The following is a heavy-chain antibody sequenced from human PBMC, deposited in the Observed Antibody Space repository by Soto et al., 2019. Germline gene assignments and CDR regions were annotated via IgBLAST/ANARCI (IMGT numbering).Heavy chain of an antibody. V-gene: IGHV4-59*01. Sequence: VKSSETLSLTCSISGGSISSYYWTWIRQPPGKGLEWIGNIYYTGSTNYSPSLKSRVTISIDQSKNQFSLQLTSVSAADTAMYYCTTRPSSVGWFDPWGQGTLVTVSS. CDR3: TTRPSSVGWFDP. D-gene: IGHD6-6*01. CDR2: IYYTGST. CDR1: GGSISSYY. J-gene: IGHJ5*02.